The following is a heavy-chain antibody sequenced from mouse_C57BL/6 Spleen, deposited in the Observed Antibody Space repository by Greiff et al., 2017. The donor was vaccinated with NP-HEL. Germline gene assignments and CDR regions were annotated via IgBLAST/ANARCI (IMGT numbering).Heavy chain of an antibody. D-gene: IGHD2-2*01. CDR2: IDPSDSET. Sequence: VQLQQPGAELVRPGSSVKLSCKASGYTFTSYWMHWVKQRPIQGLEWIGNIDPSDSETHYNQKFKDKATLTVDKSSSTAYMQLSSLTSEDSAVYYCARSTMVTTHAMDYWGQGTSVTVSS. J-gene: IGHJ4*01. CDR3: ARSTMVTTHAMDY. V-gene: IGHV1-52*01. CDR1: GYTFTSYW.